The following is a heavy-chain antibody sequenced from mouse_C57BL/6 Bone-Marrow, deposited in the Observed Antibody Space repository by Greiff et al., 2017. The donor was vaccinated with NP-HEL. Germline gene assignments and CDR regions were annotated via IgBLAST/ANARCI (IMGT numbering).Heavy chain of an antibody. CDR3: ERDYYGSSSFDY. Sequence: VQLQQPGAELVKPGASVKLSCKASGYTFTSYFMHWVKQRPGRGLEWIGRIDPNSGGTTYNEKFKGKATLTVDKPSSTTYVQLNSLTSEDAAVDYCERDYYGSSSFDYWVQGTTITVSA. D-gene: IGHD1-1*01. CDR1: GYTFTSYF. J-gene: IGHJ2*01. V-gene: IGHV1-72*01. CDR2: IDPNSGGT.